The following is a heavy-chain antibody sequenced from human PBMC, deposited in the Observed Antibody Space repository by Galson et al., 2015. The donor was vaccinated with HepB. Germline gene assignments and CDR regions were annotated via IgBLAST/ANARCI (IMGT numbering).Heavy chain of an antibody. CDR3: ARDRDYRFDY. CDR1: GYTFTSNG. CDR2: ISTYGGNT. J-gene: IGHJ4*02. D-gene: IGHD4/OR15-4a*01. V-gene: IGHV1-18*04. Sequence: QSGAEVKEPGASVRVSCKASGYTFTSNGISWVRQTPGQGLEWLGWISTYGGNTNYAQKFQGRITLTRDTSTSIAYVELRSLRSDDTAVYYCARDRDYRFDYWGQGTLVTVSS.